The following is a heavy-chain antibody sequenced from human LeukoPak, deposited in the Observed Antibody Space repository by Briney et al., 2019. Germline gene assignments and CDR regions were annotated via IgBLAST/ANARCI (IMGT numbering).Heavy chain of an antibody. D-gene: IGHD4-17*01. CDR1: GGSISSYY. Sequence: SETLSLTCPVSGGSISSYYCSWIRQPPGKGLEWVGYIYYSGSTNYNPSLKSRVTISVATSKNQCSLKLSSVTAADTAVYYCTRDTGTTGEVKFDPWGQGTLVTVSS. CDR2: IYYSGST. V-gene: IGHV4-59*01. J-gene: IGHJ5*02. CDR3: TRDTGTTGEVKFDP.